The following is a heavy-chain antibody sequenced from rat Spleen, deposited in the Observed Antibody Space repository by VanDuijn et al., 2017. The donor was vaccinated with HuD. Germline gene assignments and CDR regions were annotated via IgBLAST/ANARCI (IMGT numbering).Heavy chain of an antibody. CDR2: IWTGGST. D-gene: IGHD2-3*01. CDR3: IRAGYNFDY. Sequence: QVQLQESGPGLVQPSQTLSLFCTVSGFSLGSYGVVWIRQPPGKGLEWMGVIWTGGSTAYNSLLKSRLSISRDSSKSQVFLKMNSLQTEDTATYYCIRAGYNFDYWGQGVMVTVSS. J-gene: IGHJ2*01. CDR1: GFSLGSYG. V-gene: IGHV2-4*01.